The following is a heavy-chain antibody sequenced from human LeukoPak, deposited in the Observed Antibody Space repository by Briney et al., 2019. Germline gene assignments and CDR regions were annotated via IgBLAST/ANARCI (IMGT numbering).Heavy chain of an antibody. D-gene: IGHD2-2*02. J-gene: IGHJ4*02. V-gene: IGHV1-69*02. CDR1: GGTFSSYT. CDR3: AECSSTSCYTGGGFDY. CDR2: IIPILGIA. Sequence: SVKVSCKASGGTFSSYTISWVRQAPGQGLEWMGRIIPILGIANYAQKFQGRVTITADKSASTAYMELSSLRSEDTAVYYCAECSSTSCYTGGGFDYWGQGTLVTVSS.